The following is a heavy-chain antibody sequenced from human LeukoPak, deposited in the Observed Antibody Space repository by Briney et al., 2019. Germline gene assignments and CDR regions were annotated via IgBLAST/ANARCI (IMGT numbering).Heavy chain of an antibody. D-gene: IGHD5-12*01. Sequence: PGGSLRLSCAASGFTFSSYAMRWVRQAPGKGLEYVSAISSNGGSTYYANSVKGRFTISRDNSKNTLYLQMGSLRAEDMAVYYCARGRGYSGYDSYYWGQGTLVTVSS. V-gene: IGHV3-64*01. CDR1: GFTFSSYA. J-gene: IGHJ4*02. CDR3: ARGRGYSGYDSYY. CDR2: ISSNGGST.